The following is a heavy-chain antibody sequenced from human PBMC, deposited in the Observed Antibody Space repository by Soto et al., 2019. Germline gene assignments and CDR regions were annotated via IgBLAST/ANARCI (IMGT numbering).Heavy chain of an antibody. J-gene: IGHJ6*03. CDR1: GFTFSSYS. V-gene: IGHV3-21*01. D-gene: IGHD2-2*01. CDR2: ISSSSSYI. Sequence: PGGSLRLSCAASGFTFSSYSMNWVRQAPGKGLEWVSSISSSSSYIYYADSVKGRFTISRDNAKNSLYLQMNSLRAEDTAVYYCARKSHVVVPAATYYYYYYMDVWGKGTTVTVSS. CDR3: ARKSHVVVPAATYYYYYYMDV.